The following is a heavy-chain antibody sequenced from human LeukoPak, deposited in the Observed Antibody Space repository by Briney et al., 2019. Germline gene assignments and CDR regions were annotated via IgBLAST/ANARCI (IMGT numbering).Heavy chain of an antibody. CDR2: IKQDGSEK. CDR1: GFTFSSYW. V-gene: IGHV3-7*01. CDR3: ARGVRQQLKLYYYYMDV. D-gene: IGHD6-13*01. Sequence: PGGSLRLSCAASGFTFSSYWMSWVRQAPGKGPEWVANIKQDGSEKYYVDSVKGRFTISRDNAKNSLYLQMNSLRAEDTAVYYCARGVRQQLKLYYYYMDVWGKGTTVTVSS. J-gene: IGHJ6*03.